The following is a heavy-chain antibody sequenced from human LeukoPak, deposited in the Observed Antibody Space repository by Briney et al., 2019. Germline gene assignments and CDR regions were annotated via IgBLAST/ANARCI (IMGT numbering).Heavy chain of an antibody. D-gene: IGHD3-22*01. V-gene: IGHV2-70*01. CDR1: GGSVSSGSYY. CDR3: ARSNPDYYDSSGYHDAFDI. CDR2: IDWDDDK. Sequence: TLSLTCTVSGGSVSSGSYYWSWIRQPPGKALEWLALIDWDDDKYYSTSLKTRLTISKDTSKNQVVLTMTNMDPVDTATYYCARSNPDYYDSSGYHDAFDIWGQGTMVTVSS. J-gene: IGHJ3*02.